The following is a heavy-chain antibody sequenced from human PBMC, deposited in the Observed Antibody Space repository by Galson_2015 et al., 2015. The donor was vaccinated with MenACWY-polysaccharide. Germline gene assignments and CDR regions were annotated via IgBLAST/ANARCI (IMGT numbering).Heavy chain of an antibody. J-gene: IGHJ4*02. Sequence: SLRLSCAASGFTFSSYAMSWVRQAPGKGLEWVSVISGSGDYTFYADSVQGRFTISRDNSKNTLYLQMNSLRAEDTAVYYCAKDLLTARSGWSAYFDYWGQGTLVTVSS. CDR2: ISGSGDYT. CDR3: AKDLLTARSGWSAYFDY. D-gene: IGHD6-19*01. V-gene: IGHV3-23*01. CDR1: GFTFSSYA.